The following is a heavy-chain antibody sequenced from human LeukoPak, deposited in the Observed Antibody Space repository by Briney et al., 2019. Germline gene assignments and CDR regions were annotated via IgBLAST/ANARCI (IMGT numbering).Heavy chain of an antibody. Sequence: PSETLSLTCTVSGGSISSYYWSWIRQPPGKGLEWIGYIYYGGSTNYNPSLKSRVTISVDTSKNQFSLKLSSVTAADTAVYYCARQTGAGIDYWGQGTLVTVSS. D-gene: IGHD2-8*02. CDR3: ARQTGAGIDY. CDR2: IYYGGST. CDR1: GGSISSYY. V-gene: IGHV4-59*08. J-gene: IGHJ4*02.